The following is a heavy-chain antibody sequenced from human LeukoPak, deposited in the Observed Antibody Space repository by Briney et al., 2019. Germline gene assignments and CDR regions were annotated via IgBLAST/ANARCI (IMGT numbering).Heavy chain of an antibody. V-gene: IGHV3-23*01. Sequence: GGSLRLSCAASGFTFSSYAMSWVRQAPGKGLEWVSAISGSGGSTYYADSVKGRFTISRDNSKNTLCLQMNSLRAEDTAVYYCAKAEGRYSGYVSGVFGYWGQGTLVTVSS. J-gene: IGHJ4*02. CDR3: AKAEGRYSGYVSGVFGY. CDR1: GFTFSSYA. CDR2: ISGSGGST. D-gene: IGHD5-12*01.